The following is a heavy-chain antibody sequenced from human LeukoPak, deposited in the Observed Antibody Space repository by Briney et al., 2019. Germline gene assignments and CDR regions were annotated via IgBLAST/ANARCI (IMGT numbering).Heavy chain of an antibody. D-gene: IGHD2-21*02. J-gene: IGHJ4*02. CDR3: AKVPLVTAFKYFDY. V-gene: IGHV3-23*01. CDR1: GFTFDDYG. Sequence: GGSLRLSCAASGFTFDDYGMSWVRQAPGKGLEWVSAISSSGGSTYYADSVKGRFTISRDNSKNTLYLQMNSLRAEDTAVYYCAKVPLVTAFKYFDYWGQGTLVTVSS. CDR2: ISSSGGST.